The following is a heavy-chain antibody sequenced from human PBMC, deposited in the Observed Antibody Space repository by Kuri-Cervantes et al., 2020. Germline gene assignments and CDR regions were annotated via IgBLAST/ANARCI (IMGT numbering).Heavy chain of an antibody. CDR2: ISGSGGST. Sequence: GGSLRLSCAASGFTFSSYAMSWVRQAPGKGLEWVSGISGSGGSTYYADSVKGRFTISRDNSKNTLYLQLNSLRTEDTAVYYCAKEGQQLTAFDYWGQGTLVTVSS. J-gene: IGHJ4*02. CDR1: GFTFSSYA. CDR3: AKEGQQLTAFDY. V-gene: IGHV3-23*01. D-gene: IGHD6-13*01.